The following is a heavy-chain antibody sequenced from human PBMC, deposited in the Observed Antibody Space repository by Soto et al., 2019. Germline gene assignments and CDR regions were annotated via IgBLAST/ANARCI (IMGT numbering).Heavy chain of an antibody. CDR3: ARDFSEMAKRSFEY. D-gene: IGHD5-12*01. J-gene: IGHJ4*02. V-gene: IGHV1-18*01. CDR2: ISAYNGNT. Sequence: ASVKFSCKASGYTFTSYGISWVRQAPGQGLEWMGWISAYNGNTNYAQKLQGRVTMTTDTSTSTAYMELRSLRSDDTAVYYCARDFSEMAKRSFEYWGKGTLVTVCS. CDR1: GYTFTSYG.